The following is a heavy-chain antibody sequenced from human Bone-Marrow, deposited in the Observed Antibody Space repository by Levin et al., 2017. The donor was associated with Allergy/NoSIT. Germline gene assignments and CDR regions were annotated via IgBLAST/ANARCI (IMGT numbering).Heavy chain of an antibody. J-gene: IGHJ3*02. CDR1: GFTFSSYG. CDR3: AKDQYDSSGYYYRDAFDI. Sequence: GESLKISCAASGFTFSSYGMHWVRQAPGKGLEWVAVISYDGSNKYYADSVKGRFTISRDNSKNTLYLQMNSLRAEDTAVYYCAKDQYDSSGYYYRDAFDIWGQGTMVTVSS. V-gene: IGHV3-30*18. D-gene: IGHD3-22*01. CDR2: ISYDGSNK.